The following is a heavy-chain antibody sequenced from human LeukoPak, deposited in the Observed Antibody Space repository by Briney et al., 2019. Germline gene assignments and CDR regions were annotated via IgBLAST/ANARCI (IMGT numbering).Heavy chain of an antibody. Sequence: PGGSLRLSYAASGFTYSSYWMSWVRQAPGKGREGVGNITQDGSEKYYVDSVKGRFTISRDNAKNSLYLQMNSLRAEDTAVYYCARDFASYYGSGSYSDAFDIWGQGTMVTVSS. CDR1: GFTYSSYW. CDR2: ITQDGSEK. V-gene: IGHV3-7*01. J-gene: IGHJ3*02. D-gene: IGHD3-10*01. CDR3: ARDFASYYGSGSYSDAFDI.